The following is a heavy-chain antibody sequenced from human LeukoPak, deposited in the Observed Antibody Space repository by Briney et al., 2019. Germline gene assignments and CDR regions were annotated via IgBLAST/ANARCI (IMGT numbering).Heavy chain of an antibody. J-gene: IGHJ5*01. CDR2: IWNDGSNE. V-gene: IGHV3-33*01. CDR1: GFTFNKYG. CDR3: ARDGSGLAVRGWFDF. D-gene: IGHD3-10*01. Sequence: PGGSLRLSCVASGFTFNKYGIHWVRQAPGKGLEWVAVIWNDGSNEYYADSVMGRLAISRDNDKNTVNLQMNSLRAEDTAVYYCARDGSGLAVRGWFDFWGQGTLVTVSS.